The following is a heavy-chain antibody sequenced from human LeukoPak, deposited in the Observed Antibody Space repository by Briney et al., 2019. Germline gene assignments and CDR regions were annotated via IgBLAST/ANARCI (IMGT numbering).Heavy chain of an antibody. J-gene: IGHJ4*02. CDR2: IYYRGST. D-gene: IGHD5-12*01. CDR1: GGAISGYY. V-gene: IGHV4-59*01. CDR3: ARQYSGYDGLDY. Sequence: SETLSLTCTVSGGAISGYYCSWIRQPPGKGLEWIGYIYYRGSTNYHPSLKSRVTISVATSKHQFSLKRSSVTAADTAEYYCARQYSGYDGLDYWGQGTLVTVSS.